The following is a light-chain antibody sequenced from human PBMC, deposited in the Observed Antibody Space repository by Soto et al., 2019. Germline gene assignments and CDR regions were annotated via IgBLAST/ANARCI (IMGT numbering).Light chain of an antibody. V-gene: IGLV2-14*01. CDR2: EVS. CDR1: SSDIGGYNY. CDR3: NSYASTYVLV. J-gene: IGLJ3*02. Sequence: QSALTQPASVSGSPGQSIIISCTGTSSDIGGYNYVSWYQQHAGKAPKLMIYEVSNRPSGVSHRFSGSKSGNTASLTISGLQAEDEADYYCNSYASTYVLVFGGGTKLTVL.